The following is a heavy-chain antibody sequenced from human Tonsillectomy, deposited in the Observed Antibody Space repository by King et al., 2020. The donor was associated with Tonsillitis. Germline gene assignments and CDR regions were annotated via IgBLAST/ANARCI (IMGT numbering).Heavy chain of an antibody. V-gene: IGHV4-4*07. CDR3: ARDPVHYDTSYPSY. J-gene: IGHJ4*02. Sequence: VQLQESGPGLLKPSETLSLTCTVSGGSLTNNYWSWIRQTAGKGLEWIGRIYSSGAAKYNPSLKGRVSMSIDTSKNQFSLTLTSVTAADTAVYYCARDPVHYDTSYPSYWGRGALVTVSS. CDR2: IYSSGAA. D-gene: IGHD3-22*01. CDR1: GGSLTNNY.